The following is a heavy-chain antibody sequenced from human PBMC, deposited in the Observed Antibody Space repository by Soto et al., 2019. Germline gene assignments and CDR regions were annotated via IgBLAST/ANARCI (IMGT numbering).Heavy chain of an antibody. CDR1: GFTFSSFG. Sequence: QVQLVESGGGVVQPGRSLRLSCAASGFTFSSFGMHWVRQAPGKGLQWVAFISYDGSNKYCADSVQGRFTISRDNSKNTLSLQVNSLRAEDTALYYCARDYGSGMDQWGQGTLVIVSS. CDR2: ISYDGSNK. CDR3: ARDYGSGMDQ. J-gene: IGHJ4*02. V-gene: IGHV3-33*05. D-gene: IGHD3-10*01.